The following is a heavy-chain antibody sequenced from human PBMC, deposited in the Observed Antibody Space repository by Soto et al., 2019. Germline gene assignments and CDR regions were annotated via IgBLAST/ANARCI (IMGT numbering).Heavy chain of an antibody. J-gene: IGHJ4*02. CDR1: GYSISSGYY. CDR3: ARSGYSSSWDHFDY. V-gene: IGHV4-38-2*01. CDR2: IYHSGST. Sequence: SETLSLTCAVSGYSISSGYYWVWILQPPGKGLEWIGSIYHSGSTYYNPSLKSRVTISVDTSKNQFSLKLSSVTAADTAVYYCARSGYSSSWDHFDYWGQGTLVTVSS. D-gene: IGHD6-13*01.